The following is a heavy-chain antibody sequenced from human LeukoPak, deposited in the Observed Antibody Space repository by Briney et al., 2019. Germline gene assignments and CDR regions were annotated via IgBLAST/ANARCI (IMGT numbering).Heavy chain of an antibody. V-gene: IGHV1-2*02. J-gene: IGHJ6*02. Sequence: ASVKVSCKASGYTFTSYYMHWVRQAPGQGLEWMGWINPNSGGTNYEQKFQGRVTMTRDTSINTAYMELSRLRSGDTAVYYCAKGHTLRGMDVWGQGTTVTVSS. CDR2: INPNSGGT. D-gene: IGHD3-16*01. CDR1: GYTFTSYY. CDR3: AKGHTLRGMDV.